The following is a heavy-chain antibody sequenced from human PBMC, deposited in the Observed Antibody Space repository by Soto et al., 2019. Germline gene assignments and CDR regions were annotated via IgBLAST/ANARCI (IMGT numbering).Heavy chain of an antibody. V-gene: IGHV3-72*01. CDR2: TRNKANSYTT. CDR1: GFTFSDHY. D-gene: IGHD6-13*01. CDR3: ARVIAAAGTNWFDP. J-gene: IGHJ5*02. Sequence: GGSLRLSCAASGFTFSDHYMDWVRQAPGKGLEWVGRTRNKANSYTTEYAASVKGRFTISREDSKNSLYLQMNSLKTEDTAVYYCARVIAAAGTNWFDPWGQGTLVTVSS.